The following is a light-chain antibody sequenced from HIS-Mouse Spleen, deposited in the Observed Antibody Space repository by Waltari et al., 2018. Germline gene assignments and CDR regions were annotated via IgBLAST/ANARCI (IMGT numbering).Light chain of an antibody. Sequence: QSALTQPPSASGSPGQSVTISCTGTSSDVGGYNYVSWYQQHPGKAPQLMIYEVSKRPSGVPDRISGSKSGNTASLTVSGLQAEDEADYYCSSYAGSKDVFGTGTKVTVL. V-gene: IGLV2-8*01. CDR2: EVS. CDR1: SSDVGGYNY. J-gene: IGLJ1*01. CDR3: SSYAGSKDV.